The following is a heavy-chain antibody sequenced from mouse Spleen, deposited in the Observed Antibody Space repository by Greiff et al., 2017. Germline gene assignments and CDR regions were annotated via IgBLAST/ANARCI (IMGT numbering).Heavy chain of an antibody. CDR1: GYTFTDYY. CDR3: ARGGYYYGSSYPDY. CDR2: IYPGSGNT. J-gene: IGHJ2*01. D-gene: IGHD1-1*01. V-gene: IGHV1-76*01. Sequence: QVQLQQSGAELVRPGASVKLSCKASGYTFTDYYINWVKQRPGQGLEWIARIYPGSGNTYYNEKFKGKATLTAEKSSSTAYMQLSSLTSEDSAVYFCARGGYYYGSSYPDYWGQGTTLTVSS.